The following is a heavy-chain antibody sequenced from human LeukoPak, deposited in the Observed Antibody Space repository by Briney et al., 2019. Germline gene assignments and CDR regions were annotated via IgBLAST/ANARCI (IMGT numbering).Heavy chain of an antibody. CDR1: GYTLTELS. Sequence: GSVKVPCKVSGYTLTELSMHWVRQAPGKGLGWMGRFDPEDGEKIYAQKFQGRVTMTEDTSTDTAYMDLSSLRSEDTAMYYCATVVAVATFDYWGQGTLVTVSS. V-gene: IGHV1-24*01. J-gene: IGHJ4*02. D-gene: IGHD6-19*01. CDR3: ATVVAVATFDY. CDR2: FDPEDGEK.